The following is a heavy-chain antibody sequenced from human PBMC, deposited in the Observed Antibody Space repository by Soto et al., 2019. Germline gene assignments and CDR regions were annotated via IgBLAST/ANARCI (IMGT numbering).Heavy chain of an antibody. CDR3: TTAQSSFDY. CDR2: IRSKAYGGTT. CDR1: GFTFGDYA. Sequence: ALRLSCTASGFTFGDYAMSWVRQAPGKGLERVGFIRSKAYGGTTEYAASVKGRFTISRDDSKSIAYLQMNSLKTEDTAVYYCTTAQSSFDYWGQGTLVTVSS. J-gene: IGHJ4*02. V-gene: IGHV3-49*04.